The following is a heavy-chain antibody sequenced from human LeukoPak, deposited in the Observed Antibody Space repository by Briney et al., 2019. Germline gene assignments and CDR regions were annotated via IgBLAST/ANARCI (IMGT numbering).Heavy chain of an antibody. J-gene: IGHJ6*03. D-gene: IGHD2-2*01. CDR2: ISSSSSYI. Sequence: PGGPLRLSCAASGFTFSSYSMNWVRQAPGKGLEWVSSISSSSSYIYYADSVKGRFTISRDNAKNSLYLQMNSLRAEDTAVYYCARPSLGYCSSTSCAYYMDVWGKGTTVTVSS. CDR3: ARPSLGYCSSTSCAYYMDV. CDR1: GFTFSSYS. V-gene: IGHV3-21*01.